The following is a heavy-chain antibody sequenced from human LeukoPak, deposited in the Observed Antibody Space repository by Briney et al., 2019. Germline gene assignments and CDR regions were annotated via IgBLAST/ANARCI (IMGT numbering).Heavy chain of an antibody. D-gene: IGHD1-26*01. CDR1: TVSGSSGNF. J-gene: IGHJ4*02. CDR3: ARELLGAPTPGAY. Sequence: PSETLSLTCALSTVSGSSGNFWSWVRQPPGEGLEWIGEVHKSGRKNYNPSLKTRVTISIDASKNQLSLEVTSVTAADTAVYYCARELLGAPTPGAYWGQGTRVAVSS. CDR2: VHKSGRK. V-gene: IGHV4-4*02.